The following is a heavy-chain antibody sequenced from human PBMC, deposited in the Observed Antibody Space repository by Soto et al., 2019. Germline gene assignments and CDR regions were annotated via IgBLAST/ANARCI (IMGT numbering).Heavy chain of an antibody. CDR1: GYTFTSYG. J-gene: IGHJ6*02. CDR2: ISAYNGNT. D-gene: IGHD1-26*01. CDR3: ARDGGSGGYYYYYGMDV. V-gene: IGHV1-18*01. Sequence: QVQLVQSGAEVKKPGASVKVSCKASGYTFTSYGISWVRQAPGQGLEWMGWISAYNGNTNYAQKLQGRVTMTTDTSTSTAYMELRSLSSDDTAVYYCARDGGSGGYYYYYGMDVWGQGTTVTVSS.